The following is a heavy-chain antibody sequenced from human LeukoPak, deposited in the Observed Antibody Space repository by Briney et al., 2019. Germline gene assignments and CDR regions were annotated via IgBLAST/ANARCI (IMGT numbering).Heavy chain of an antibody. CDR3: ARIDSSGYYQLDY. J-gene: IGHJ4*02. V-gene: IGHV4-59*01. CDR1: GGSITNYY. D-gene: IGHD3-22*01. CDR2: IHSAGRT. Sequence: PSETLSLTCSASGGSITNYYWSWVRQPPGKALEWIGFIHSAGRTSYNPSLKSRFTISVDTSKNQFSLKLSSVTAADTAVYYCARIDSSGYYQLDYWGQGTLVTVSS.